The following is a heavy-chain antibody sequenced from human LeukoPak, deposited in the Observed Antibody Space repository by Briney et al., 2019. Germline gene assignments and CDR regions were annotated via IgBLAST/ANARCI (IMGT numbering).Heavy chain of an antibody. V-gene: IGHV3-74*01. Sequence: PGGSLRLSCAASGFTFSDYWMHWVRQAPGKGLVWVSHINADEDRAAYADSVKGRFTISRDNSKNTLYLQMNSLRVGDTAVYYCARRGESTNYGDYRFDSWGQGTLVIVSS. CDR2: INADEDRA. J-gene: IGHJ4*02. CDR3: ARRGESTNYGDYRFDS. D-gene: IGHD4-17*01. CDR1: GFTFSDYW.